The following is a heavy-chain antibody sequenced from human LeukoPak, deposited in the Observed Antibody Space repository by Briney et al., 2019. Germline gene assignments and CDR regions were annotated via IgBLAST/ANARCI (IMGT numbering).Heavy chain of an antibody. D-gene: IGHD3-3*01. V-gene: IGHV3-30*02. Sequence: SGGSLRLSCAASGFTFSSYGMHWVRQAPGKGLEWVAFIRYDGSNKYYADSVKGRFTISRDNSKNTLYLQMNSLRAEDTAVYYCAKDSWSGANWFDPWGQGTLVTVSS. CDR1: GFTFSSYG. CDR2: IRYDGSNK. J-gene: IGHJ5*02. CDR3: AKDSWSGANWFDP.